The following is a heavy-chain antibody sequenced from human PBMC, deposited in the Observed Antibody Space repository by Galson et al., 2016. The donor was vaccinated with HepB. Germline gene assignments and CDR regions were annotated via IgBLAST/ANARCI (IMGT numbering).Heavy chain of an antibody. J-gene: IGHJ6*04. CDR3: AMLPMGGMDF. Sequence: SLRLSCAASGFTFRTYYMSWVRQAPGKGLRWVSSISSSSNYIEYADSVKGRFIISRDNTKNSLYLQMNGLRAEDTAVYYCAMLPMGGMDFWGKGTTVTVSS. V-gene: IGHV3-21*06. D-gene: IGHD5-18*01. CDR1: GFTFRTYY. CDR2: ISSSSNYI.